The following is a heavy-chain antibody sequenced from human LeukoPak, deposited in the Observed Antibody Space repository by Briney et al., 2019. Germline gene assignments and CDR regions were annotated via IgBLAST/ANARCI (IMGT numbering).Heavy chain of an antibody. CDR1: GFTFSDFW. Sequence: GGSLRLSCTASGFTFSDFWMTWVRQAPGKGLEWVGRIKTNAEGGTLDYTAPVKGRFTISRDDSKNTLYLQMDSLEVEDTGMYYCTTGIDDEGGYWGQGTLVTVSS. D-gene: IGHD3-3*02. V-gene: IGHV3-15*01. CDR3: TTGIDDEGGY. CDR2: IKTNAEGGTL. J-gene: IGHJ4*02.